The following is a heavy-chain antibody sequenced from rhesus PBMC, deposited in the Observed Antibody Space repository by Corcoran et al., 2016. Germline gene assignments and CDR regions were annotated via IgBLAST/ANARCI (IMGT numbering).Heavy chain of an antibody. D-gene: IGHD4-23*01. CDR2: IYWDDDK. Sequence: QVTLKESGPALVKPTQTLTLTCTFSGFSLSTSGMGVGWIRQPPGKALEWLASIYWDDDKYYSTTLKSRLTISKDTSKNQVVLTMTNMDPVDTATYYCARVTVTTPHYGLDSWGQGVVVTVSS. CDR3: ARVTVTTPHYGLDS. V-gene: IGHV2S1*01. J-gene: IGHJ6*01. CDR1: GFSLSTSGMG.